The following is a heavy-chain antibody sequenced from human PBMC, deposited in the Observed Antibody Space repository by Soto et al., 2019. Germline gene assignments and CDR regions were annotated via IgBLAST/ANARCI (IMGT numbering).Heavy chain of an antibody. Sequence: SETLSLTCTVSGGSISSSSYYWGWIRQPPGKGLEWIGSIYYSGSTYYNPSLKSRVTISVDTSKNQFSLKLSSVTAADTAVYYCARLFSSSWFFDYWGQGTLVTVSS. J-gene: IGHJ4*02. D-gene: IGHD6-13*01. V-gene: IGHV4-39*01. CDR2: IYYSGST. CDR3: ARLFSSSWFFDY. CDR1: GGSISSSSYY.